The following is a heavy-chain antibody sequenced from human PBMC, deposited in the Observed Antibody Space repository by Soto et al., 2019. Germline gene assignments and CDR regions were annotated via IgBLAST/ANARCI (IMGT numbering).Heavy chain of an antibody. CDR2: ISYDGSNK. V-gene: IGHV3-30-3*01. D-gene: IGHD3-22*01. CDR3: ARDTDYYDSSGYLDY. Sequence: QVQLVESGGGVVQPGRSLRLSCAASGFTFSSYAMHWVRQAPGKGLEWVAVISYDGSNKYYADSVKGRFTISRDNSKNTLYLQMNSLRAEDTAVYYCARDTDYYDSSGYLDYWGQGTLVTVSS. CDR1: GFTFSSYA. J-gene: IGHJ4*02.